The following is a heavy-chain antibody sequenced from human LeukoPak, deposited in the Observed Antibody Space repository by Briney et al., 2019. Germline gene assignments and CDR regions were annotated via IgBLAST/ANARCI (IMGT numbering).Heavy chain of an antibody. CDR2: INPNSGGT. CDR1: GYTFTGYH. Sequence: ASVKVSCKASGYTFTGYHMHWVRQAPGQGLEWMGWINPNSGGTNYAQKFQGRVTMTRDKSISTAYMELSSLRSEDTAVYYCARGRRGRITMVRGVRGDFDPWGQGTLVTVSS. CDR3: ARGRRGRITMVRGVRGDFDP. J-gene: IGHJ5*02. D-gene: IGHD3-10*01. V-gene: IGHV1-2*02.